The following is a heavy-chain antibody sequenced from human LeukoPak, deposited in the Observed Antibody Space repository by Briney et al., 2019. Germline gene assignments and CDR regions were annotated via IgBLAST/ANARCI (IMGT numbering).Heavy chain of an antibody. V-gene: IGHV3-23*01. CDR2: ISGSGGST. CDR1: GFTFSSYA. Sequence: GGSLRLSCAASGFTFSSYAMSWVRQAPGKGLEWVSAISGSGGSTYYADSVKGRFTISRDNSKNTLYLQMNSLGAEDTAVYYCATDYGGNSDAFDIWGQGTMVTVSS. D-gene: IGHD4-23*01. J-gene: IGHJ3*02. CDR3: ATDYGGNSDAFDI.